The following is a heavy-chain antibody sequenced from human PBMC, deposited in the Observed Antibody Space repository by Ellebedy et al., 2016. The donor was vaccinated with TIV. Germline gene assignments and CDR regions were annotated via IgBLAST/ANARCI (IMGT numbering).Heavy chain of an antibody. V-gene: IGHV3-48*04. D-gene: IGHD5-24*01. CDR1: GFTFRNNS. CDR2: ISSTGTTI. J-gene: IGHJ3*02. CDR3: ANGAYDI. Sequence: PGGSLRLSCAASGFTFRNNSMNWVRQAPGKRLEWVSYISSTGTTIYYADFVKGRFTISRDNAKISLYLQMNSLTAEDTAVYYCANGAYDIWGQGTMVTVSS.